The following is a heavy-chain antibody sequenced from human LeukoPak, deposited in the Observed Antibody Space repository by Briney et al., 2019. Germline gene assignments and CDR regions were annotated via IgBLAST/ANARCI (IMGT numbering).Heavy chain of an antibody. Sequence: ASVKASCKASGGTFSSYAISWVRQAPGQGLEWMGRIIPILGIANYAQKFQGRVTITADKSTSTAYMELSSLRSEDTAVYYCAGERSSSSWYGLFDYWGQGTLVTVSS. D-gene: IGHD6-13*01. V-gene: IGHV1-69*04. J-gene: IGHJ4*02. CDR3: AGERSSSSWYGLFDY. CDR1: GGTFSSYA. CDR2: IIPILGIA.